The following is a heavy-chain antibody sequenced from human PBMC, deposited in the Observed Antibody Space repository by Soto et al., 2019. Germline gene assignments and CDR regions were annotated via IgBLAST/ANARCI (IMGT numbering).Heavy chain of an antibody. CDR3: ARAPRSSSWFFDY. CDR2: IYYSGST. Sequence: PSETLSLTCTVSGGSISSYYWSWIRQPPGKGLEWIGYIYYSGSTNYNPSLKSRVTISVDTSKNQFSLKLSSVTAADTAVYYCARAPRSSSWFFDYWGQGTLVTVSS. V-gene: IGHV4-59*01. CDR1: GGSISSYY. D-gene: IGHD6-13*01. J-gene: IGHJ4*02.